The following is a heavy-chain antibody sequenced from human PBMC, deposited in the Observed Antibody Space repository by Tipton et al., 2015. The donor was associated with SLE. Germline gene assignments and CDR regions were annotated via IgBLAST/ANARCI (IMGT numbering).Heavy chain of an antibody. J-gene: IGHJ4*02. CDR1: GFTFSDHP. CDR2: IRIKAKRYTT. V-gene: IGHV3-72*01. Sequence: SLRLSCAASGFTFSDHPMDWVRQAPGKGLEWVGRIRIKAKRYTTEYAASVKGRFTVSRDNAKNSLYLQMNSLRAEDTAIYYCARDRYSSSLDYWGQGTLVTVSS. D-gene: IGHD6-13*01. CDR3: ARDRYSSSLDY.